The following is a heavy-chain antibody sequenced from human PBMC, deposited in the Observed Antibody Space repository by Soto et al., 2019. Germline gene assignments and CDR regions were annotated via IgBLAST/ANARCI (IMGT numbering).Heavy chain of an antibody. D-gene: IGHD1-1*01. Sequence: QVPLVQSGAEVKKPGASVKVSCKASGYTFSDHDINWVRQATGQGREWLGWMNPNSGDTGYAQNFQGRVTMTRDNSIRTAYMELSSLRSEDTAVYYCARVGGNWNDDYFDYWGQGTLVTVSS. CDR3: ARVGGNWNDDYFDY. CDR2: MNPNSGDT. V-gene: IGHV1-8*01. CDR1: GYTFSDHD. J-gene: IGHJ4*02.